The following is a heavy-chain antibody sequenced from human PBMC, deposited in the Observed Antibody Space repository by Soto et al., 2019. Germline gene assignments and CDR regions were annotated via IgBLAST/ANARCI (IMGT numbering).Heavy chain of an antibody. D-gene: IGHD4-17*01. J-gene: IGHJ4*02. Sequence: EVQLLESGGGLVQPGGSLRLSCAASGLHFSSHAMSWVRQAPGKGLEWVSSISISGGNTYYADSVRGRFTISRDNSKNTLYLHMNSLTAEDTAIYYCANEIRPNDYWGQGTLVTVSS. CDR2: ISISGGNT. V-gene: IGHV3-23*01. CDR1: GLHFSSHA. CDR3: ANEIRPNDY.